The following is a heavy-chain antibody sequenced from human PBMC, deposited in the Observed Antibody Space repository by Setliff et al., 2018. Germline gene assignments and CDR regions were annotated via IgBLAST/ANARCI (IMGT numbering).Heavy chain of an antibody. J-gene: IGHJ4*02. CDR1: GYTFTGYY. CDR3: ARSGWLREYYFDY. V-gene: IGHV1-2*04. CDR2: INPNSGGT. D-gene: IGHD5-12*01. Sequence: ASVKVSCKASGYTFTGYYMHWVRQAPGQGPEWMGWINPNSGGTNYAQKFQGWVTMTRDTAISTAYMELSRLRSDDTAVYYCARSGWLREYYFDYWGQGTLVTVSS.